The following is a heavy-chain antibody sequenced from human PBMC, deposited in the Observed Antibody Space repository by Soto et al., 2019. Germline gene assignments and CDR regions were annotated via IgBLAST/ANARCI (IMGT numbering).Heavy chain of an antibody. CDR1: GYTFTGYY. J-gene: IGHJ6*03. CDR3: AARGGRDKYMDV. Sequence: ASVKVSCKASGYTFTGYYMHWLRQARGQGLEWMGWINLSSGNTNYAQKFQERVTISRDMSTSTAYMELNSLRSDDTAVYYCAARGGRDKYMDVWGKGTTVTVSS. CDR2: INLSSGNT. D-gene: IGHD2-15*01. V-gene: IGHV1-2*02.